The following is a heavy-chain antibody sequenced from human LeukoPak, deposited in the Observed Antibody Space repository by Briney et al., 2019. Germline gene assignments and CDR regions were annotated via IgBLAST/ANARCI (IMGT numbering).Heavy chain of an antibody. J-gene: IGHJ5*02. CDR2: IKQDGSEK. CDR3: ARYSAAAGTGSWFDP. Sequence: GGSLRLSCEASGFTFSSYWMSWVRQAPGKGLEWVANIKQDGSEKYYVDSVKGRFTISRDNVKNSLYLQMNSLRGEETAVYYCARYSAAAGTGSWFDPWGQGTLVTVSS. D-gene: IGHD6-13*01. V-gene: IGHV3-7*01. CDR1: GFTFSSYW.